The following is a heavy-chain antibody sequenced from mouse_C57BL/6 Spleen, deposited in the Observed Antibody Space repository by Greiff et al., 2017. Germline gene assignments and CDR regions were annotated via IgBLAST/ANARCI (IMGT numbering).Heavy chain of an antibody. V-gene: IGHV2-9-1*01. CDR1: GFSLTSYA. D-gene: IGHD3-1*01. J-gene: IGHJ4*01. Sequence: VKLMESGPGLVAPSQSLSITCTVSGFSLTSYAISWVRQPPGKGLEWLGVLWTGGGTNYTSALKSRLSISKDNSKSQVFLKMNSLQTDDTARYYCASLNLGGNAMDYWGQGTSVTVSS. CDR3: ASLNLGGNAMDY. CDR2: LWTGGGT.